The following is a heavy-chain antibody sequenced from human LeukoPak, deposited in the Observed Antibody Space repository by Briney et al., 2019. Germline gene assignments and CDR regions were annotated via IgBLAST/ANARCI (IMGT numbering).Heavy chain of an antibody. Sequence: GGSLRLSCAASGFTFSTYIMHWVRQAPGEGREWVAVISYDGRTKYYADSVKGRFTISRDNSKNTLYLQMYSLRGEDTAVYFCARGEYSPAAYYYYYMDVWGKGTTVTVSS. J-gene: IGHJ6*03. CDR2: ISYDGRTK. CDR1: GFTFSTYI. V-gene: IGHV3-30*04. CDR3: ARGEYSPAAYYYYYMDV. D-gene: IGHD4-11*01.